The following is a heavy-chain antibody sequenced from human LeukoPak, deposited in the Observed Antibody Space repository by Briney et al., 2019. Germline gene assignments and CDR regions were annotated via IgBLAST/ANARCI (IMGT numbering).Heavy chain of an antibody. CDR3: ARSRDGYNSNAFDI. Sequence: SETLSLTCTVSGGSISSYYWSWIRQPPGKGLEWIGYIYYSGSTSYNPSLKSRVTISVDTSKNQFSLKLSSVTAADTAVYYCARSRDGYNSNAFDIWGQGTMVTVSS. CDR2: IYYSGST. CDR1: GGSISSYY. J-gene: IGHJ3*02. V-gene: IGHV4-59*01. D-gene: IGHD5-24*01.